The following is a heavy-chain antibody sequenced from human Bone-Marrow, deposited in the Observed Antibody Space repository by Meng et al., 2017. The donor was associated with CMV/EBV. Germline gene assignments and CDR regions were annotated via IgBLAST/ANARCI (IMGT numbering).Heavy chain of an antibody. V-gene: IGHV4-39*07. Sequence: SETLSLTCTVSGGSISSSSYYWGWIRQPPGKGLEWIGSIYYSGSTYYNPSLKSRVTISVDTSKNQFSLKLSSVTAADTAVYYCARGAADHYYYYYGMDVWGQGTTVTVSS. CDR1: GGSISSSSYY. CDR2: IYYSGST. J-gene: IGHJ6*02. CDR3: ARGAADHYYYYYGMDV. D-gene: IGHD2-15*01.